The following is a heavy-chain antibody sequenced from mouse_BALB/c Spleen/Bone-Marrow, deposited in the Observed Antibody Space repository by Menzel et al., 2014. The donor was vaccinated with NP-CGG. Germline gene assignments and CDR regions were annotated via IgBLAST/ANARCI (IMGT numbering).Heavy chain of an antibody. V-gene: IGHV3-2*02. J-gene: IGHJ4*01. Sequence: EVMLVESGPGLVEPSQSLSLTCTVTGYSITSDYAWNWIRQFPGNKLEWMGYISYSGSTSYNPSLKSRISITRDTSKNQFFLQLNSVTTEDTATYYCARRYYDYDFYAMDYWGQGTSVTVSS. D-gene: IGHD2-4*01. CDR3: ARRYYDYDFYAMDY. CDR2: ISYSGST. CDR1: GYSITSDYA.